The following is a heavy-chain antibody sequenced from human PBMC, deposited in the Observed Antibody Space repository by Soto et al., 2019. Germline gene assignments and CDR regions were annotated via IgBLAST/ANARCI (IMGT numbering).Heavy chain of an antibody. D-gene: IGHD3-3*01. CDR1: GYTLTELS. J-gene: IGHJ6*02. CDR2: FDPEDGET. Sequence: ASVKVSCKVSGYTLTELSMHWVLQAPGKGLEWMGGFDPEDGETIYAQKFQGRVTMTEDTSTDTAYMELSSLRSEDTAVYYCATGPFLEWLTETQNYYYYGMDVWGQGTTVTVSS. V-gene: IGHV1-24*01. CDR3: ATGPFLEWLTETQNYYYYGMDV.